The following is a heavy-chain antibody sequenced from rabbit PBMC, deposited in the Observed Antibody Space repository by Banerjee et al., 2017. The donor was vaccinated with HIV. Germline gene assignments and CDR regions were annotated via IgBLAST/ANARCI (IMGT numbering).Heavy chain of an antibody. D-gene: IGHD1-1*01. CDR3: ARAGGFENYFNL. CDR1: GFTLSSSDY. V-gene: IGHV1S40*01. CDR2: IVAGSSGTT. J-gene: IGHJ4*01. Sequence: QSLEESGGGLVQPEGSLTLTCKASGFTLSSSDYMCWVRQAPGKGLEWIGCIVAGSSGTTYYASWAKGRFTVSETSSTTVTLQMTSLTAADTATYFCARAGGFENYFNLWGPGTLVTVS.